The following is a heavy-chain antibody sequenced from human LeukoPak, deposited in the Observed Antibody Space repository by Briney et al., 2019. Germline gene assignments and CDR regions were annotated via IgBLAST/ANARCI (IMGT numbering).Heavy chain of an antibody. V-gene: IGHV3-53*01. CDR2: IYSGGNT. CDR1: GFTVSSNY. J-gene: IGHJ4*02. CDR3: ARHLYFES. Sequence: PGGSLRLSCAASGFTVSSNYMSWVRQAPGKGLEWVSIIYSGGNTYYADSVKGRFTISRDNSKNTLYLQMNSLRADDTAVYYCARHLYFESWGQGTLVTVSS.